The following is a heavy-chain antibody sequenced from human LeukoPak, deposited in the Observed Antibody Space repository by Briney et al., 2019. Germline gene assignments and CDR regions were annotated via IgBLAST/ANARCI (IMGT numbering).Heavy chain of an antibody. J-gene: IGHJ4*02. V-gene: IGHV3-53*01. CDR2: IYSGGSP. CDR1: GFTVSSNY. D-gene: IGHD6-19*01. Sequence: GGSLTLSCAASGFTVSSNYMRWVRQAPEKGLEWVSVIYSGGSPYYADSVKGRFTISRDNSKNTLYLQMNSLRAEDTAVYYCAREGTSSGWYPFDYWGQGTLVTVSS. CDR3: AREGTSSGWYPFDY.